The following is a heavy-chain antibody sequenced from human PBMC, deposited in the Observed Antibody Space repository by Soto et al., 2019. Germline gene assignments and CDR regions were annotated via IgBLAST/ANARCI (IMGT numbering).Heavy chain of an antibody. Sequence: QVQLPESGPGLVKPSETLSLTCTVSGCSISSYYWYWIRQPPGRGLEWIGYISYSGSTSYNPHLKSRVTISVDTSTNQFALNRSSVPAADTAGYYCAADGGLSCGGDCRVDGFDIWGQGTMVTVSS. CDR3: AADGGLSCGGDCRVDGFDI. J-gene: IGHJ3*02. V-gene: IGHV4-59*01. CDR1: GCSISSYY. CDR2: ISYSGST. D-gene: IGHD2-21*02.